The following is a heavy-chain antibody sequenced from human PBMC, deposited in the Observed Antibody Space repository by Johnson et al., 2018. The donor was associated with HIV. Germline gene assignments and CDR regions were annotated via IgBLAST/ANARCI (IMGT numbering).Heavy chain of an antibody. Sequence: VQLVESGGGVVQPGGSLRLSCAASGFTFSSYAMTWVRQAPGKGLEWVSDINWNGGSTGYADSVKGRFTISRDNAKNSLYLQMNSLRAEDTALYYCARSLGIAVVVHATAFDIWGRGTMVSASS. CDR3: ARSLGIAVVVHATAFDI. V-gene: IGHV3-20*04. J-gene: IGHJ3*02. D-gene: IGHD6-19*01. CDR1: GFTFSSYA. CDR2: INWNGGST.